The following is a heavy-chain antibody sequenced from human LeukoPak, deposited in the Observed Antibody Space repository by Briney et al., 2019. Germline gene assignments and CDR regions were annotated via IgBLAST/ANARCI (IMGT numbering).Heavy chain of an antibody. Sequence: SETLSLTCTVSGYSISSGYYWGWIRQPPGKGLEWIGSIYHSGSTYYNPSLNSRVTISVDTSKNQFSLKLSSVTAADTAVYYCARVRSRYYYDSSGYYYFDYWGQGTLVTVSS. CDR3: ARVRSRYYYDSSGYYYFDY. D-gene: IGHD3-22*01. J-gene: IGHJ4*02. CDR2: IYHSGST. V-gene: IGHV4-38-2*02. CDR1: GYSISSGYY.